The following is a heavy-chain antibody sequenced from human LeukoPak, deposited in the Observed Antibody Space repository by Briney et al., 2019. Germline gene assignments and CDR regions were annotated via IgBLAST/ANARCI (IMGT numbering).Heavy chain of an antibody. CDR2: IIPIFGTA. Sequence: SVKVSCKASGGTSSSYAISWVRQAPGQGLEWMGRIIPIFGTANYAQKFQGRVTITTDESTSTAYMELSSLRSEDTAVYYCARESYIAATITGFDYWGQGTLVTVSS. J-gene: IGHJ4*02. CDR3: ARESYIAATITGFDY. D-gene: IGHD5-12*01. V-gene: IGHV1-69*05. CDR1: GGTSSSYA.